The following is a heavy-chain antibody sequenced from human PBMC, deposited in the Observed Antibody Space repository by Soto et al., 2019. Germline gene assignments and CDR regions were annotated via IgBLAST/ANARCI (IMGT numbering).Heavy chain of an antibody. CDR3: TALVGVY. CDR1: GFTFSSYG. V-gene: IGHV3-30*03. D-gene: IGHD5-18*01. CDR2: ISYDGSNK. J-gene: IGHJ4*02. Sequence: GGSLRLSCAASGFTFSSYGMHWVRQAPGKGLEWVAVISYDGSNKYYADSVKGRFTISRDNSKNTLYLQMNSLKAEDTAVYYCTALVGVYWGQGTLVTVSS.